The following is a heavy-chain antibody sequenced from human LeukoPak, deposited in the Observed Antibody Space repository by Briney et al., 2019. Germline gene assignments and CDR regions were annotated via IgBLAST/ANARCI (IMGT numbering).Heavy chain of an antibody. CDR3: ARKNDFDI. Sequence: PSETLSFTCTVSGGSISSDHWNWIRQPPGKGLEWIGCIFYSGRTYYNPSLKSRVTISVDMSKSPFSLRLTSVTAADTAVYYCARKNDFDIWGQGTLVTVSS. CDR1: GGSISSDH. V-gene: IGHV4-59*01. D-gene: IGHD2/OR15-2a*01. J-gene: IGHJ3*02. CDR2: IFYSGRT.